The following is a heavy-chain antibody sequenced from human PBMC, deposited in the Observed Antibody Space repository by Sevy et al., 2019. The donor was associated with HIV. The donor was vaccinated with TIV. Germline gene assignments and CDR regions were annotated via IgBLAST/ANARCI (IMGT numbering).Heavy chain of an antibody. CDR2: MNPNSGNT. Sequence: ASVKVSCKASGYTFTSYDINWVRQATGQGLEWMGWMNPNSGNTGYAQKFQGRVTMTRNTSISTAYMERSSLRSEDTAVYYCARGDSPAYSSSWYYYYYGMDVWGQGTTVTVSS. CDR1: GYTFTSYD. J-gene: IGHJ6*02. D-gene: IGHD6-13*01. CDR3: ARGDSPAYSSSWYYYYYGMDV. V-gene: IGHV1-8*01.